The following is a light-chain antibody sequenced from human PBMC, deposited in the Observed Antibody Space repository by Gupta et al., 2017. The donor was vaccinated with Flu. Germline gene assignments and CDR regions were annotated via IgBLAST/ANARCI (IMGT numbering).Light chain of an antibody. CDR2: DAS. J-gene: IGKJ2*01. V-gene: IGKV3-11*01. CDR1: QNVDTY. CDR3: QKRRTSLT. Sequence: SPGLLSLTYGERTNLPGRDSQNVDTYLDWHQQKPGQAPRLLIYDASKRAVGITVRFSGSGSGTDFTLTSSSLEHEDFAVYYRQKRRTSLTFGQGTKLEIK.